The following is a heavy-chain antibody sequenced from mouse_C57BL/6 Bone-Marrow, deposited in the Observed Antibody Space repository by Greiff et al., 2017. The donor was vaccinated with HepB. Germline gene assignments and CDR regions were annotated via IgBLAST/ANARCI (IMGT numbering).Heavy chain of an antibody. Sequence: VQLQQSVAELVRPGASVKLSCPASGFNIKNTYMHWVKQRPEQGLEWIGRIEPANGNTKYAPKFQGKATITADTSSNSAYLQLSSLTSEGTAIYYCASFYNDYLYAMDYWGQGTSVTVSS. CDR2: IEPANGNT. J-gene: IGHJ4*01. CDR1: GFNIKNTY. D-gene: IGHD2-4*01. CDR3: ASFYNDYLYAMDY. V-gene: IGHV14-3*01.